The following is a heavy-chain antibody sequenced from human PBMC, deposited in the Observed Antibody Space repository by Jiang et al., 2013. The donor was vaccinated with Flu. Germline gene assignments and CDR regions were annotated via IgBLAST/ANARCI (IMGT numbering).Heavy chain of an antibody. CDR1: GYTFTGYY. Sequence: GAEVKKPGASVKVSCKASGYTFTGYYMHWVRQAPGQGLEWMGWINPNSGGTNYAQKFQGWVAMTRDTSISTAYMELSRLRSDDTAVYYCARANRLGELSSTPRLNYYYGMDVWGKGTTVTVSS. CDR2: INPNSGGT. J-gene: IGHJ6*04. D-gene: IGHD3-16*02. CDR3: ARANRLGELSSTPRLNYYYGMDV. V-gene: IGHV1-2*04.